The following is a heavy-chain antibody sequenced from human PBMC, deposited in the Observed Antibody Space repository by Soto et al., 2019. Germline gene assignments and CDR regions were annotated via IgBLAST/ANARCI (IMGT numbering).Heavy chain of an antibody. CDR3: ARGEIAARPHDWFDP. CDR2: ISSSSSYI. D-gene: IGHD6-6*01. J-gene: IGHJ5*02. CDR1: GFTFSSYS. Sequence: PXESLRLSFASSGFTFSSYSMNGVRQAPGKGLEWVSSISSSSSYIYYADSVKGRFTISRDNAKNSLYLQMNSLRAEDTAVYYCARGEIAARPHDWFDPWGQGTLVTVSS. V-gene: IGHV3-21*01.